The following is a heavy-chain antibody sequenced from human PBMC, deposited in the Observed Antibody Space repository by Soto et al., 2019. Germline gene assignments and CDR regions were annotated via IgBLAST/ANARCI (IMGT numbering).Heavy chain of an antibody. CDR1: GFTFSSYS. CDR2: ISSSSSTI. D-gene: IGHD2-15*01. J-gene: IGHJ5*02. CDR3: ARDYTATQYHWFDP. Sequence: EVQLVESGGGLVQPGGSLRLSCAASGFTFSSYSMNWVRQAPGKGLEWVSYISSSSSTIYYADSVKGRFTISRDNAKNSLYRQMNSLRAEDTAVYYCARDYTATQYHWFDPWGQGTLVTVSS. V-gene: IGHV3-48*01.